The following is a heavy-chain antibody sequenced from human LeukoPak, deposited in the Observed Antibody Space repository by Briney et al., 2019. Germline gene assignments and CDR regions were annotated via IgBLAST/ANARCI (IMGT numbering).Heavy chain of an antibody. CDR3: VRGEGTGA. V-gene: IGHV4-59*01. CDR1: GDSISSYF. D-gene: IGHD1-14*01. J-gene: IGHJ5*02. CDR2: VYFSGNT. Sequence: PSETLSLTCTVSGDSISSYFWNWIRQSPGKGLEWIGYVYFSGNTNYNPSFETRVTMSVDMSKSQVSLKLRSVTAADTATYYCVRGEGTGAWGQGTLVTVSS.